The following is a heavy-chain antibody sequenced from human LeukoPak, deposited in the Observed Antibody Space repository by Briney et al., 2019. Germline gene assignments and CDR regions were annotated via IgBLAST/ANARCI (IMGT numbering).Heavy chain of an antibody. V-gene: IGHV3-74*01. J-gene: IGHJ4*02. Sequence: PGGSLRLSCAASGFTFSSYWMHWVRQAPGKGLVWVSRINSDGSSTNYADSVKGRFTISRDNAKNTLYLQMNSLKAEDTAVYYCARGRLVATTYYFDSWGQGTLVTVSS. CDR2: INSDGSST. D-gene: IGHD5-12*01. CDR3: ARGRLVATTYYFDS. CDR1: GFTFSSYW.